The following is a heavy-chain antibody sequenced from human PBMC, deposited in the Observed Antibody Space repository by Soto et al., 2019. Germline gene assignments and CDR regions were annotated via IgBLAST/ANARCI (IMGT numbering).Heavy chain of an antibody. V-gene: IGHV4-59*01. J-gene: IGHJ3*02. CDR2: IYYSGST. D-gene: IGHD3-9*01. CDR3: ARRGWSYYDILTGYSRHDAFDI. CDR1: GGSISSYY. Sequence: SETLSLTCTVSGGSISSYYWSWIRQPPGKGLEWIGYIYYSGSTNYNPSLKSRVTISVDTSKNQFSLKLSSVTAADTAVYYCARRGWSYYDILTGYSRHDAFDIWDQGTMVTVTS.